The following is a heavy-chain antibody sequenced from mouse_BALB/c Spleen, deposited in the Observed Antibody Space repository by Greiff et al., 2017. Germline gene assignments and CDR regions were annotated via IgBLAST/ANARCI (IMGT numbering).Heavy chain of an antibody. CDR1: GYAFSSSW. D-gene: IGHD2-3*01. V-gene: IGHV1-82*01. CDR2: IYPGDGDT. CDR3: ARSDGYWYFDV. J-gene: IGHJ1*01. Sequence: QVQLKQSGPELVKPGASVKISCKASGYAFSSSWMNWVKQRPGQGLEWIGRIYPGDGDTNYNGKFKGKATLTADKSSSTAYMQLSSLTSVDSAVYFCARSDGYWYFDVWGAGTTVTVSS.